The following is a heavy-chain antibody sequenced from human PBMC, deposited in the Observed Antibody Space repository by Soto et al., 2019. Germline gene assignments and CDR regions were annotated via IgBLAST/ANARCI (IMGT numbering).Heavy chain of an antibody. CDR2: ISAYNGNT. J-gene: IGHJ6*02. CDR3: AREGPAPYYYYGMDV. Sequence: QVQLVQSGGEVKKPGASVKVSCKTSGYSFTTYGISWVRQAPGQGLEWMGWISAYNGNTNYAQKLQDRVTMTTDTSRRTAYMELRSLRSDDTAVYYCAREGPAPYYYYGMDVWGQGSTVTVSS. V-gene: IGHV1-18*01. CDR1: GYSFTTYG.